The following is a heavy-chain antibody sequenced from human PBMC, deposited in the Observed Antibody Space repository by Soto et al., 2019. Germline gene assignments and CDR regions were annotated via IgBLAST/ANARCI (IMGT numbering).Heavy chain of an antibody. CDR2: IYYSGST. CDR1: GGSISSYY. J-gene: IGHJ4*02. Sequence: QVQLQESGPGLVKPSETLSLTCTVSGGSISSYYWSWIRQPPGKGLEWIGYIYYSGSTNYNPSLKRRVPISVDTSKNQFSLKLSSVTAADTAVYYCARAASSWFYDYWGQGTLVTVSS. CDR3: ARAASSWFYDY. D-gene: IGHD6-13*01. V-gene: IGHV4-59*01.